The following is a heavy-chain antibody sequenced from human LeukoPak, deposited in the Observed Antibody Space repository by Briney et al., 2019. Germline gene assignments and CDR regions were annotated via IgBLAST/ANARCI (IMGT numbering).Heavy chain of an antibody. D-gene: IGHD6-19*01. CDR1: GGSISSSRYY. V-gene: IGHV4-39*01. CDR2: IYYSGST. CDR3: ARQLNLSGWFSYYFDY. Sequence: SETLSLTCTVSGGSISSSRYYWGWIRQPPGKGLEWIGSIYYSGSTYYNPSLKSRVTISVDTSKNQFSLKLSSVTAADTAVYYCARQLNLSGWFSYYFDYWGQGTLVTVSS. J-gene: IGHJ4*02.